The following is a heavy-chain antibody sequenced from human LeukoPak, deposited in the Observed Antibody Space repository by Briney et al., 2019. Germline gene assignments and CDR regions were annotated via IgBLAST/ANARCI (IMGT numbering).Heavy chain of an antibody. CDR1: GGSFSGYY. CDR3: ARASGQDPPTYYGMDV. D-gene: IGHD3-10*01. CDR2: INHSGST. J-gene: IGHJ6*02. Sequence: SETLSLTCAVYGGSFSGYYWSWIRQPPGKGLEWIREINHSGSTNYNPSLKSRVTISVDTSKNQFSLKLSSVTAADTAVYYCARASGQDPPTYYGMDVWGQGTTVTVSS. V-gene: IGHV4-34*01.